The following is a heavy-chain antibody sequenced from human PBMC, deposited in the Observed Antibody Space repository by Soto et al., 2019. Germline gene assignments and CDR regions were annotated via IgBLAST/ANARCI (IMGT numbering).Heavy chain of an antibody. CDR2: IYYSGST. CDR3: ARVAARPMKINWFDP. V-gene: IGHV4-30-4*01. Sequence: QVQLQESGPGLLKPSQTLSLTCTVSGGSISSGDYYWSWIRQPPGKGLEWIGYIYYSGSTYYNPSLKSRVTISVDTSKNQFSLKLSSVTAADTAVYYCARVAARPMKINWFDPWGQGTLVTVSS. CDR1: GGSISSGDYY. D-gene: IGHD6-6*01. J-gene: IGHJ5*02.